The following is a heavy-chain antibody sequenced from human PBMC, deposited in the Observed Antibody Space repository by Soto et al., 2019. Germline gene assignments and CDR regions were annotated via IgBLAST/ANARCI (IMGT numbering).Heavy chain of an antibody. CDR1: GFTFSSYA. CDR2: ISSNGGST. Sequence: PGGSLRLSCAASGFTFSSYAMHWVRQAPGKGLEYVSAISSNGGSTYYANSVKGRFTISRDNSKNTLCLQMGSLRAEDMAVYYCARGPGYYFDYWGQGTLVTV. V-gene: IGHV3-64*01. CDR3: ARGPGYYFDY. J-gene: IGHJ4*02.